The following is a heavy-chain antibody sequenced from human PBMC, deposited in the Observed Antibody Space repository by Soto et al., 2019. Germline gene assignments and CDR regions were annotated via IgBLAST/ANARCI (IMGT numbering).Heavy chain of an antibody. Sequence: QLQLQESGPGLVKPSETLSLTCPVSGGSISGYYWSWIRQPPGKGLEWIAFIHYPGSSNSNTSLERRFTMTIDTSKNQFSLKLSSVTAADTAVYYCARHSNEYRKSLDNWGQGTLVTVS. CDR2: IHYPGSS. D-gene: IGHD4-4*01. CDR3: ARHSNEYRKSLDN. V-gene: IGHV4-59*08. CDR1: GGSISGYY. J-gene: IGHJ4*02.